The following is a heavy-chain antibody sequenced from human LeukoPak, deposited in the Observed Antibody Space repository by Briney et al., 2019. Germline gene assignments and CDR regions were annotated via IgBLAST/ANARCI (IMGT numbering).Heavy chain of an antibody. Sequence: GASVKVSCKASGYTFTSYGISWVRQAPGQGLEWMGWISAYNGNTNYAQKLQGRVTMTTDTSTSTAYMELRSLRSDDTAVYYCATDWTTGTTGWFDPWGQGTLVTVSS. CDR3: ATDWTTGTTGWFDP. J-gene: IGHJ5*02. CDR2: ISAYNGNT. D-gene: IGHD1-1*01. V-gene: IGHV1-18*01. CDR1: GYTFTSYG.